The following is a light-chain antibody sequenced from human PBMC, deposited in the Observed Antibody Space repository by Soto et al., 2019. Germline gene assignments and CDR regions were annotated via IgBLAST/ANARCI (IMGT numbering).Light chain of an antibody. CDR1: QDISSS. V-gene: IGKV1-9*01. CDR2: DAS. Sequence: DIQFAQSPSLLSASVGDRVTIPCRASQDISSSLAWYQQKSGKAPKPLIYDASTLQSGVPSRFSGSGSGTEFSLTINSLQPEDFATYYCQKLNTFPLTFGQGTRLEIK. CDR3: QKLNTFPLT. J-gene: IGKJ5*01.